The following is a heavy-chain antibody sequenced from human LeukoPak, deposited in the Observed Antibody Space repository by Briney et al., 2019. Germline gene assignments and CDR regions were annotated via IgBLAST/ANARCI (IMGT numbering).Heavy chain of an antibody. V-gene: IGHV3-21*01. CDR3: ARVGDSSGYSYYYYGMDV. CDR1: GFTLSSYS. J-gene: IGHJ6*02. CDR2: ISSSSSYI. D-gene: IGHD3-22*01. Sequence: GGSLRLSCAASGFTLSSYSMRWVRQAPGEGVGWVSSISSSSSYIFYADSVKGRFTTSRDNAKNSLCLQMNSLRDEDTAVYYCARVGDSSGYSYYYYGMDVWGQGTKVTVSS.